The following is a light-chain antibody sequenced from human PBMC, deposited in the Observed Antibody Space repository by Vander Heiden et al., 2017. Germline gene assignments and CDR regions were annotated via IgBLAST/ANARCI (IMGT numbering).Light chain of an antibody. CDR3: QSYDSSLSGSV. Sequence: QSVLTQPPSASGAPGPRVTISCTGSSSNIGAGYDVHWYQQLPGTAPKLLMYGNNNRPSGVPDRFSGSKSGTSASLAITGLQAEDEADYYCQSYDSSLSGSVFGGGTKLTVL. CDR2: GNN. CDR1: SSNIGAGYD. V-gene: IGLV1-40*01. J-gene: IGLJ2*01.